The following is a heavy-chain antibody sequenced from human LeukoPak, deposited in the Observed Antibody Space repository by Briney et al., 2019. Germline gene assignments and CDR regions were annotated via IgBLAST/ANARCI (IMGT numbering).Heavy chain of an antibody. CDR3: ARDLVSIVVVTQFWFDP. D-gene: IGHD3-22*01. CDR2: INPNSGNT. Sequence: GASVKVSCKASGYTFTGYYMHWVRQAPGQGLEWMGWINPNSGNTNYAQKLQGRVTMTTDTSTSTAYMGLRSLRSDDTAVYYCARDLVSIVVVTQFWFDPWGQGTLVTVSS. V-gene: IGHV1-18*04. J-gene: IGHJ5*02. CDR1: GYTFTGYY.